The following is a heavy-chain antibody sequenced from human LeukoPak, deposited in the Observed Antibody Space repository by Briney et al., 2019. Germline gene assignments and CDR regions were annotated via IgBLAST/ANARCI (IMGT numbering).Heavy chain of an antibody. J-gene: IGHJ4*02. Sequence: GGSLRLSCAASGFTFSGHWMHWVRQAPGKGLVWVSRINSAGSSTNYADSVKGRFTISRDNAKNTLYLQMNSLRAEDTAVYYCAKRSDYGGNWNYFDYWGQGTLVTVSS. CDR1: GFTFSGHW. CDR2: INSAGSST. V-gene: IGHV3-74*01. D-gene: IGHD4-23*01. CDR3: AKRSDYGGNWNYFDY.